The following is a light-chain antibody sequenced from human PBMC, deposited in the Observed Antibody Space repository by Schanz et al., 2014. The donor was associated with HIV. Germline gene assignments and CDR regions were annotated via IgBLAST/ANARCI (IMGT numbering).Light chain of an antibody. V-gene: IGKV3-20*01. J-gene: IGKJ1*01. CDR1: QSVSSNY. Sequence: EIVLTQSPGTLSLSLGERATLSCRASQSVSSNYLAWYQQKPGQAPRLLIHGASSRATGVPDRFSGSGSGADFTLTISRLEPEDFAVYYCQQYGSSPLFGQGTKVEIK. CDR2: GAS. CDR3: QQYGSSPL.